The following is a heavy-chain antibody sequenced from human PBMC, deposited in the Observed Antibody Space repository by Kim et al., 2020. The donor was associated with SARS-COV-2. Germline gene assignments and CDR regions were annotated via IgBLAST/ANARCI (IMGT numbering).Heavy chain of an antibody. CDR2: MNPNSGNT. D-gene: IGHD6-19*01. J-gene: IGHJ4*02. CDR1: GYTFTSYD. CDR3: ARSPAWYRSGWSMYYFDY. Sequence: ASVKVSCKASGYTFTSYDINWVRQATGQGLEWMGWMNPNSGNTGYAQKFQGRDTMTRNTSISTAYMELSSLRSEDTAVYYCARSPAWYRSGWSMYYFDYWGQRTLVTVSS. V-gene: IGHV1-8*01.